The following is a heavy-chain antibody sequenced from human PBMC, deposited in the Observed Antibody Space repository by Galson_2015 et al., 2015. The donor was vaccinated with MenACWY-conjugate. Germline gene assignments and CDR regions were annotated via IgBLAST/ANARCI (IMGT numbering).Heavy chain of an antibody. Sequence: SLRLSCAASGFTFSSYTMHWVRQAPGKGLEWVAVMSYDGSNKYYADSVEGRFTISRDNSKNTLYLQMDSLRAEDTAVYYCARGRGRPLAHAFDILGQGTMVTVSS. V-gene: IGHV3-30*01. J-gene: IGHJ3*02. CDR1: GFTFSSYT. CDR3: ARGRGRPLAHAFDI. D-gene: IGHD6-6*01. CDR2: MSYDGSNK.